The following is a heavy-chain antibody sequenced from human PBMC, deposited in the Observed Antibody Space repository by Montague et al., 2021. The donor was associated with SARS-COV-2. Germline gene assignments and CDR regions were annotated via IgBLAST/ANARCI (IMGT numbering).Heavy chain of an antibody. CDR3: ARGRRPVVVHGAGSAGRAFDF. CDR1: GGSFSNYY. Sequence: SETLSLTCAISGGSFSNYYWSWIRQPPGKGLEWIGEVNQSGTTIYNPSVKSGVTISEDTSKNQFYLRLNSVTAADTAVYYCARGRRPVVVHGAGSAGRAFDFWGQGTMVTVSS. CDR2: VNQSGTT. D-gene: IGHD2-21*01. J-gene: IGHJ3*01. V-gene: IGHV4-34*01.